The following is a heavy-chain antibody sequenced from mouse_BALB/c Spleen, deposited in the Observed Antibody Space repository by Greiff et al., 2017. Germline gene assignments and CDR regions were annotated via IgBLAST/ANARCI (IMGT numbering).Heavy chain of an antibody. V-gene: IGHV1-9*01. CDR2: ILPGSGST. Sequence: VQLQQSGAELMKPGASVKISCKATGYTFSSYWIEWVKQRPGHGLEWIGEILPGSGSTNYNEKFKGKATFTADTSSNTAYMQLSSLTSEDSAVYYCARGLLSDAMDYWGQGTSVTVSS. CDR1: GYTFSSYW. D-gene: IGHD1-1*02. CDR3: ARGLLSDAMDY. J-gene: IGHJ4*01.